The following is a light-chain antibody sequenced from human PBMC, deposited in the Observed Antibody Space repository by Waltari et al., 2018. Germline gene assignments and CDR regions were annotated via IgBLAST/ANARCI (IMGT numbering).Light chain of an antibody. CDR2: RNN. CDR1: SSNIGNNA. Sequence: QSVLTQPPSVSEAPRQRVPISCSGSSSNIGNNAVHGYPQPPGTAPKLLIYRNNQRPSGVPDRFSGSKSGTSASLAISGLRSEDEADYYCAAWDDSLGGLWVFGGGTKLTVL. CDR3: AAWDDSLGGLWV. J-gene: IGLJ3*02. V-gene: IGLV1-47*01.